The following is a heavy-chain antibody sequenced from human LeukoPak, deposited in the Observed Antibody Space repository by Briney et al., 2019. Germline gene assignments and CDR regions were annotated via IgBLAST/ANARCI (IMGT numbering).Heavy chain of an antibody. V-gene: IGHV3-23*01. D-gene: IGHD3-10*01. Sequence: GGSLRLSCAASGFTFSSYAMSWVRQAPGKGLEWVSSISGNGGSTYYADSVKGRFTISIDNSKNTLYLQMNSLRAEDTDVYYCASVYGSGSYSRYYWGQGTLVTVSS. CDR3: ASVYGSGSYSRYY. J-gene: IGHJ4*02. CDR1: GFTFSSYA. CDR2: ISGNGGST.